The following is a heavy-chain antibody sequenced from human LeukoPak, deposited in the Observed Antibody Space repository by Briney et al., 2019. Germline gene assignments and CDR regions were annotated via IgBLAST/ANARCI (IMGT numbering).Heavy chain of an antibody. D-gene: IGHD3-22*01. Sequence: SETLSLTCTVSGGSISSYYWNWIRQPPGKGLEWIWYIYYSGSTNYNPSLKSRVTISVDTSKNQFSLKLSSVTAADTAVYYCARARTLIWSSGYSLFDYWGQGTLVTVSS. CDR1: GGSISSYY. CDR2: IYYSGST. CDR3: ARARTLIWSSGYSLFDY. J-gene: IGHJ4*02. V-gene: IGHV4-59*12.